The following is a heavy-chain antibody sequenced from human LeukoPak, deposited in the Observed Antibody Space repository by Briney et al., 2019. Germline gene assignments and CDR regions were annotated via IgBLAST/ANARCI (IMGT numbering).Heavy chain of an antibody. CDR1: GFTFSSYA. Sequence: GGALRLSCAASGFTFSSYAMSWVRQAPGKGLEWVSAIRDSGSSTHFADSVKGRFTTSRDNSKNTLFLQMNSLRAEDTAIYYCAKYGPQDSGSSHFDYWGQGALVTVSS. CDR3: AKYGPQDSGSSHFDY. J-gene: IGHJ4*02. CDR2: IRDSGSST. V-gene: IGHV3-23*01. D-gene: IGHD1-26*01.